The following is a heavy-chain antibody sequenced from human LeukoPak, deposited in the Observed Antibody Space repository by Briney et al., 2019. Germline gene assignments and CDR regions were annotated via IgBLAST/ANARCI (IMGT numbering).Heavy chain of an antibody. V-gene: IGHV3-7*01. J-gene: IGHJ4*02. CDR2: IKQDGSQK. CDR3: PPLGYCDSTSCRFDY. D-gene: IGHD2-2*03. Sequence: GGSLRLSCAASGFTFSSYWMSWVRQAPGKGLEWVATIKQDGSQKYYVDSVKGRFTISRDNAKSSLYLQMNALRAEDTVVYASPPLGYCDSTSCRFDYWGQGTLVTVSS. CDR1: GFTFSSYW.